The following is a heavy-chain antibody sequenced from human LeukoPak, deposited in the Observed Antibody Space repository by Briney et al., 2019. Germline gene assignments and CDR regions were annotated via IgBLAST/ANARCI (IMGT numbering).Heavy chain of an antibody. V-gene: IGHV3-30*02. CDR2: IRYDGSNK. CDR1: GFTFSSYA. D-gene: IGHD3-16*01. CDR3: ARDESRGGYGAFDI. Sequence: GGSLRLSCAASGFTFSSYAMHWVRQAPGKGLAWVAFIRYDGSNKYFADSVKGRFTISRDNSKNTLYLQMNSLRAEDTAVYYCARDESRGGYGAFDIWGQGTMVTVSS. J-gene: IGHJ3*02.